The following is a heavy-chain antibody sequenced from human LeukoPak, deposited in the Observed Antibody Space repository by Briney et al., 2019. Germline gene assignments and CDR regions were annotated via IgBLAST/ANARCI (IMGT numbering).Heavy chain of an antibody. CDR1: GFTFSSYS. D-gene: IGHD3-9*01. Sequence: GGSLRLSCAASGFTFSSYSMNWVRQAPGKGLEWVSSISSSSSYIYYADSVKGRFTISRDNAKNSLYLQMNSLRAEDTAVYYCARDASADILTGDYLRKNPPPTYWGQGTLVTVSS. CDR2: ISSSSSYI. CDR3: ARDASADILTGDYLRKNPPPTY. J-gene: IGHJ4*02. V-gene: IGHV3-21*01.